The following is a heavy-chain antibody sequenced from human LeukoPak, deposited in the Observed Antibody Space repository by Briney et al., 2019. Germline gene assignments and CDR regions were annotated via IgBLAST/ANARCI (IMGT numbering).Heavy chain of an antibody. V-gene: IGHV3-48*01. CDR3: ARGNSGGDY. J-gene: IGHJ4*02. D-gene: IGHD6-19*01. Sequence: GGSLRLSCAASGFTFSSHSMIWVRQAPGKGLEWVSYISSSSTTIYYADSVKGRFTISRDNAKNSLYLQTNSLRAEDTAVYYCARGNSGGDYWGQGTLVTVSS. CDR1: GFTFSSHS. CDR2: ISSSSTTI.